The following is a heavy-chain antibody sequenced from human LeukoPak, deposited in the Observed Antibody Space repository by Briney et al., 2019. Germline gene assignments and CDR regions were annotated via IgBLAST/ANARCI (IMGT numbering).Heavy chain of an antibody. CDR1: GGTFSSYA. J-gene: IGHJ4*02. V-gene: IGHV1-69*13. Sequence: ASVKVSCKASGGTFSSYAISWLRQAPGQGLEWMGGIIPIFCTANYAQKFQGRVTITADESTSTAYMELSSLRSEDTAVYYCARLGSAYCGGDCYSDPTYFDYWGQETLVTVSS. CDR3: ARLGSAYCGGDCYSDPTYFDY. CDR2: IIPIFCTA. D-gene: IGHD2-21*02.